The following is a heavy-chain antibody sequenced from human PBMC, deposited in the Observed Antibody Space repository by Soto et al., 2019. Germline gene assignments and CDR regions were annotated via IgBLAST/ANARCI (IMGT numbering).Heavy chain of an antibody. V-gene: IGHV1-18*01. CDR3: ARDPHEFWTSYWFDP. D-gene: IGHD3-3*01. CDR2: ISAYDGKT. Sequence: ASVKVSCKTSGYTFNTYGINWVRQAPGQGLELMGWISAYDGKTTYAEKFQGRVTMTTDTSTSTAYMELRSLRSDDTAIYYCARDPHEFWTSYWFDPWGQGAPVTV. J-gene: IGHJ5*02. CDR1: GYTFNTYG.